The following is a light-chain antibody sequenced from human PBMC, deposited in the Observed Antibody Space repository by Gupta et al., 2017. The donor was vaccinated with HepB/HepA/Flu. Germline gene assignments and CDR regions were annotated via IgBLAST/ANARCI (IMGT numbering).Light chain of an antibody. CDR2: DVS. V-gene: IGLV2-14*01. CDR3: SSYTSTSTVV. CDR1: SSDVGSYDF. Sequence: QSALTQPASVSGSPGQSITISCTGTSSDVGSYDFVSWYQRHPGKAPKLMIYDVSNRPSGVSNRFSGSKSGYTASLTISGLQSEDEADYYCSSYTSTSTVVFGGGTKLTVL. J-gene: IGLJ2*01.